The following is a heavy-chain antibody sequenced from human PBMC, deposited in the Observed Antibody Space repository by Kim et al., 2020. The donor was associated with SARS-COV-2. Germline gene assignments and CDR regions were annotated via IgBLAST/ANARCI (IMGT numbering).Heavy chain of an antibody. CDR3: ARDPSYIWSEGWFDP. J-gene: IGHJ5*02. CDR2: IWYDGSNK. CDR1: GFTFSSYG. Sequence: GGSLRLSCAASGFTFSSYGMHWVRQAPGKGLEWVAVIWYDGSNKYYADSVKGRFTISRDNSKNTLYLQMNSLRAEDTAVYYCARDPSYIWSEGWFDPWGQGTLVTVSS. D-gene: IGHD3-10*01. V-gene: IGHV3-33*01.